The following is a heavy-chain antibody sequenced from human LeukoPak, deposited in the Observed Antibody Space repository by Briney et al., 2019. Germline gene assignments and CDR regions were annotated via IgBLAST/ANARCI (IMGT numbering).Heavy chain of an antibody. V-gene: IGHV1-18*04. Sequence: GASVKVSCKASGYTFTDYYMHWVRQAPGQRLEWMGWISTYNGNTNYAQKFQGRVTLTTDTSTSTAYMDLRSLRSDDTAVYHCARVTLGSWYFDLWGRGTLVTVSS. J-gene: IGHJ2*01. CDR2: ISTYNGNT. CDR3: ARVTLGSWYFDL. CDR1: GYTFTDYY. D-gene: IGHD2-15*01.